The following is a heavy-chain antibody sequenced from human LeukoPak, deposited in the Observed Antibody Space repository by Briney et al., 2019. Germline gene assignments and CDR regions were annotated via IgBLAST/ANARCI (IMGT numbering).Heavy chain of an antibody. D-gene: IGHD3-22*01. Sequence: ASVKVSCKVSGCTLTELYMHWVRQAPGKGLEWMGGFNPGDGETIYAQKFQGRVTMTEDTSADTAYMELSSLRSEDTAVYYCATLYDSSGYYYVAFDYWGQGTLVTVSS. CDR1: GCTLTELY. J-gene: IGHJ4*02. V-gene: IGHV1-24*01. CDR3: ATLYDSSGYYYVAFDY. CDR2: FNPGDGET.